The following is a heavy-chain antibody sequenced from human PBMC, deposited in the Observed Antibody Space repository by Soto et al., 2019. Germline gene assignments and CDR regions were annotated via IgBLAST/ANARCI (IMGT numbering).Heavy chain of an antibody. J-gene: IGHJ4*02. Sequence: KPGGSLRLSCAASGFTFSNAWMSWVRQAPGKGLEWVGRIKSKTDGGTTDYAAPVKGRFTISRDDSKNTLYLQMNSLKTEDTAVYYCTNDILTGYSQSYWGQGTLVTVSS. CDR3: TNDILTGYSQSY. CDR1: GFTFSNAW. CDR2: IKSKTDGGTT. D-gene: IGHD3-9*01. V-gene: IGHV3-15*01.